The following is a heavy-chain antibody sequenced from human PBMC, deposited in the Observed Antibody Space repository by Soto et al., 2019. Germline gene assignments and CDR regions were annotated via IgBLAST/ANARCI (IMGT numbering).Heavy chain of an antibody. J-gene: IGHJ5*02. CDR3: ARNEFGILTGYYNWFDP. V-gene: IGHV1-69*13. Sequence: SVKVSCKASGGTFSSYAISWVRQAPGQGLEWMGGIIPIFGTANYAQKFQGRVTITADESTSTAYMELSSLRSEDTAVYYCARNEFGILTGYYNWFDPWGQGTLVTVSS. CDR2: IIPIFGTA. CDR1: GGTFSSYA. D-gene: IGHD3-9*01.